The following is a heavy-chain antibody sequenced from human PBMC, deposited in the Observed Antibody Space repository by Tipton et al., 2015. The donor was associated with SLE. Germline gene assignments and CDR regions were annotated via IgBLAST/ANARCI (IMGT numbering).Heavy chain of an antibody. CDR1: GGSISSGGYF. V-gene: IGHV4-31*03. CDR3: ARDVGGYNTGWFPYYFDY. J-gene: IGHJ4*02. D-gene: IGHD2-8*02. CDR2: IYDTETT. Sequence: TLSLTCTVSGGSISSGGYFWSWVRQHPGKGLEWIGYIYDTETTYYNPSFQSRVTLSLDTSNNQFSLNLRSVTAADTAVYYCARDVGGYNTGWFPYYFDYWGQGTLVTVSS.